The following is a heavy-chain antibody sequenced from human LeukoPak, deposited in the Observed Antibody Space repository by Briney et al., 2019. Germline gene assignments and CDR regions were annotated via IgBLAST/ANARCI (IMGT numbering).Heavy chain of an antibody. J-gene: IGHJ5*02. V-gene: IGHV3-23*01. CDR3: AKASVVYATGPVDP. D-gene: IGHD2-8*02. Sequence: GGSLRLSCAASGFTFSSYAMSWVRQAPGKGLEWVSAISGSGGSTYYADSVKGRFTISRDNSKNTLYLQMNSLRAEDTAVYYCAKASVVYATGPVDPWGQGTLVTVSP. CDR2: ISGSGGST. CDR1: GFTFSSYA.